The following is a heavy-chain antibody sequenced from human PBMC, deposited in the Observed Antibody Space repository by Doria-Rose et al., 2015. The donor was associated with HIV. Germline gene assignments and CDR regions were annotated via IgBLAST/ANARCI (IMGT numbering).Heavy chain of an antibody. J-gene: IGHJ4*02. CDR2: AYYTGTS. Sequence: QVHLQESGPGLVKPSETLSLTCSVSGASVSSRGYYWNWIRQVPGKGLESLGYAYYTGTSDYSPSLKSRLNMAVDTSKNQFSLKLSFVTVADTAVYYCARMGSYRGLDYWGQGALVIVSA. D-gene: IGHD3-3*01. CDR1: GASVSSRGYY. V-gene: IGHV4-31*03. CDR3: ARMGSYRGLDY.